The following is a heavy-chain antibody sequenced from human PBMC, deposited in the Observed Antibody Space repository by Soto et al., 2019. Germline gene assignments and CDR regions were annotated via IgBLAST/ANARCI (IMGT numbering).Heavy chain of an antibody. D-gene: IGHD3-3*01. Sequence: SETLSLTCTVSGGSISLSSYYWGWIQKPPGKGLEWIGSIYYSGGTYYNPSLKSRVTISVDTSKNQFSLKLSSVTAADTAVYYCARRSYLRFLEWLLGYYGMDVWGQGTTVTVSS. CDR1: GGSISLSSYY. V-gene: IGHV4-39*01. CDR2: IYYSGGT. CDR3: ARRSYLRFLEWLLGYYGMDV. J-gene: IGHJ6*02.